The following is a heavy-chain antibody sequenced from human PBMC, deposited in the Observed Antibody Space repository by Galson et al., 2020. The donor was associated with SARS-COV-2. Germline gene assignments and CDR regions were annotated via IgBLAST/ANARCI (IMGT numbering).Heavy chain of an antibody. CDR1: GFTFSSYA. D-gene: IGHD3-3*01. J-gene: IGHJ4*02. V-gene: IGHV3-23*01. Sequence: GESLKISCAASGFTFSSYAMSWVRQAPGKGLVWVSAISGSGGSTYYADSVKGRFTISRDNSKNPLYLQMNSLRAEDTAVYYCAKDPGYDFWSGYYNHWGQGTLVTVSS. CDR2: ISGSGGST. CDR3: AKDPGYDFWSGYYNH.